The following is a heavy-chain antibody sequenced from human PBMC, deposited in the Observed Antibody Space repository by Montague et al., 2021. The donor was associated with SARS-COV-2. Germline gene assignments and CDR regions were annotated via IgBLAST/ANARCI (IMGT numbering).Heavy chain of an antibody. CDR3: ARGDHYDYFDH. CDR2: LYSDGST. D-gene: IGHD2-21*02. CDR1: GFRVSTKY. V-gene: IGHV3-53*01. Sequence: SRRLSCATSGFRVSTKYMNWIRQAPGRGLEWVSVLYSDGSTRYADSVKGRFTIFRDNPKNTLYLQMNNLRAEDTAVYYCARGDHYDYFDHWGQGTLVTVSS. J-gene: IGHJ4*02.